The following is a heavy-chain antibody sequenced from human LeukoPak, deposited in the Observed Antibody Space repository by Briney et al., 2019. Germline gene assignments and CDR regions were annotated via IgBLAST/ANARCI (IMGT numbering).Heavy chain of an antibody. CDR2: IKNKTNGGTT. Sequence: GESLRLSCEASGFIFSSAWMTWVRQAPGKGLEWVGHIKNKTNGGTTDYAAPVKGRFSISRDDSRKTLYLQMNRLRIEDTAVYYCARGLCTSTGCYQGPYDFWGQGMLVTVSS. J-gene: IGHJ4*02. CDR1: GFIFSSAW. D-gene: IGHD2-2*01. CDR3: ARGLCTSTGCYQGPYDF. V-gene: IGHV3-15*01.